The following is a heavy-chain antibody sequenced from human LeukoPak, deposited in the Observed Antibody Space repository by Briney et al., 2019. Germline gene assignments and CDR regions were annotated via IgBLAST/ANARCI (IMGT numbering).Heavy chain of an antibody. CDR2: IWYDGSNK. CDR3: AKNLRDGDYVFDY. CDR1: GFTFSSYG. J-gene: IGHJ4*02. D-gene: IGHD4-17*01. V-gene: IGHV3-33*06. Sequence: GRSLRLSCAASGFTFSSYGMHWVRQAPGKGLEWVAVIWYDGSNKYYADSVKGRFTISRDNSKNTLYLQMNSLRAEDTAVYYCAKNLRDGDYVFDYWGQGTLVTVSS.